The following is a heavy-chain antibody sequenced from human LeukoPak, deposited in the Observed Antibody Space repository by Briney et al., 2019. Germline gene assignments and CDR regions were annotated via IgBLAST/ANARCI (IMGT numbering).Heavy chain of an antibody. J-gene: IGHJ6*03. V-gene: IGHV3-21*01. CDR1: GFTFSSYS. D-gene: IGHD1-26*01. Sequence: GGSLRLSCAASGFTFSSYSMNWVRQAPGKGLEWVSSISSSSYIYYADSVKGRFTISRDNAKNSLYLQMNSLRAEDTAVYYCARDRGIVGTTGYYYMDVWGKGTTVTVSS. CDR3: ARDRGIVGTTGYYYMDV. CDR2: ISSSSYI.